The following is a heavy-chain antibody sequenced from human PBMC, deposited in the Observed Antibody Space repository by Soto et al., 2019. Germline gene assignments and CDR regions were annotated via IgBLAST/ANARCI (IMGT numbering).Heavy chain of an antibody. CDR1: GGTFSSYA. Sequence: SVKVSCKASGGTFSSYAISWVRQAPGQGLEWMGGIIPIFGTANYAQKFQGRVTITADESTSTAYMELSSLRSEDTAVYYCARREPEYSSSSGAFDIWGQGTMVTVSS. CDR3: ARREPEYSSSSGAFDI. V-gene: IGHV1-69*13. D-gene: IGHD6-6*01. CDR2: IIPIFGTA. J-gene: IGHJ3*02.